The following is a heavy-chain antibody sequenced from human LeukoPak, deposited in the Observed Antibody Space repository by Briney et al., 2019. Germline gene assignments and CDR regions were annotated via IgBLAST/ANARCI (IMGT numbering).Heavy chain of an antibody. CDR3: ARDEDTAMALFDY. Sequence: GGSLRLSCAASGFTFSSYAMSWVRQAPGKGLEWVSAITGSGGSTYYADSVKGRFTISRDNAKNSLYLQMNSLRAEDTAVYYCARDEDTAMALFDYWGQGTLVTVSS. CDR1: GFTFSSYA. CDR2: ITGSGGST. D-gene: IGHD5-18*01. V-gene: IGHV3-23*01. J-gene: IGHJ4*02.